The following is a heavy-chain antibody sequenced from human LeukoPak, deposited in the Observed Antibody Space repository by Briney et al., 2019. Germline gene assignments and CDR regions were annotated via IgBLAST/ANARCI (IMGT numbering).Heavy chain of an antibody. CDR2: LVYDERI. J-gene: IGHJ4*02. CDR1: GFPFSSYG. V-gene: IGHV3-33*01. Sequence: PGGSLRLSCAASGFPFSSYGMHWVRQAPGKGLEWVARLVYDERIDYANSVKGRFSISRDNSKNTLFLDMSDLRVEDTAVYYCARDLSAAFDSWGQGVLVTVPS. D-gene: IGHD6-19*01. CDR3: ARDLSAAFDS.